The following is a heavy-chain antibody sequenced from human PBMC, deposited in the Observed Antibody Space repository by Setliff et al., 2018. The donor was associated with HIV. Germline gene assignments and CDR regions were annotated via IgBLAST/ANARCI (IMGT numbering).Heavy chain of an antibody. D-gene: IGHD6-13*01. V-gene: IGHV3-48*01. CDR2: INRYGPTI. J-gene: IGHJ4*02. Sequence: PGGSLRLSCAASGFNFGSYSLNWVRQAPGKGMEWVSYINRYGPTIYYADSVKGRFTISRDNAKNSLYLQMNSLRAEDTAMYYCARALYRVKQQLVPHFFDYWGQGTLVTVSS. CDR1: GFNFGSYS. CDR3: ARALYRVKQQLVPHFFDY.